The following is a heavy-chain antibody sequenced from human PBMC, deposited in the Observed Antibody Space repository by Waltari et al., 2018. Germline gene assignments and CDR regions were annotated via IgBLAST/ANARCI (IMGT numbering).Heavy chain of an antibody. Sequence: QLQLQESGPGLVKPSATLSLTCAVSGGSITSNRHYWGWIRQPPGQGLDWIGTISYTGATYSSPALKGRVTISRDTSKNQLSLTLGSVTAADTALYYCATYIGASVGTAAFDVWGQGTMVTVSS. V-gene: IGHV4-39*01. CDR2: ISYTGAT. CDR1: GGSITSNRHY. J-gene: IGHJ3*01. CDR3: ATYIGASVGTAAFDV. D-gene: IGHD5-12*01.